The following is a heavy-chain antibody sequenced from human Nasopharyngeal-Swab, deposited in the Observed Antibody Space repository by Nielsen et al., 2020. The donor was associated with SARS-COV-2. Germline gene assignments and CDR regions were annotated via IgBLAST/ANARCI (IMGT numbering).Heavy chain of an antibody. D-gene: IGHD3-10*01. CDR3: ARDGFQLWFGELGSGDAFDI. Sequence: VRQAPGKGLEWVAVISYDGSNKYYADSVKGRFTISRDNSKNTLYLQMNNLRAEDTAVYYCARDGFQLWFGELGSGDAFDIWGQGTMVTVSS. J-gene: IGHJ3*02. V-gene: IGHV3-30*03. CDR2: ISYDGSNK.